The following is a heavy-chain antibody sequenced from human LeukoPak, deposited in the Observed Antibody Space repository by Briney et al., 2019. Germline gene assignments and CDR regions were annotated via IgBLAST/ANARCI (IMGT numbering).Heavy chain of an antibody. Sequence: SETLSLTCTVSGGSISSDYWSWIRQPPGKGLEWIGFASYSGSTNYNPSLLSRATISADWSKKQSSLKVNSVTPADTAVYYCARGSGWYAYWGQGTLVTVSS. CDR2: ASYSGST. J-gene: IGHJ4*02. V-gene: IGHV4-59*01. CDR1: GGSISSDY. CDR3: ARGSGWYAY. D-gene: IGHD6-19*01.